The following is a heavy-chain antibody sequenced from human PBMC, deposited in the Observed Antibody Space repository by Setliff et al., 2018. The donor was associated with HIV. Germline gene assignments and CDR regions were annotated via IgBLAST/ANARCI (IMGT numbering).Heavy chain of an antibody. V-gene: IGHV3-20*04. D-gene: IGHD5-12*01. Sequence: GGSLRLSCAASGFTFDGYGMTWVRQVPGKGLEWVSGINWHGDTTAYADSVKGRFTISRDNAKNSLYLQMNRLRAEDTAVYYCARVQYSPAGGYFDLWGRGTLVTVSS. CDR3: ARVQYSPAGGYFDL. J-gene: IGHJ2*01. CDR2: INWHGDTT. CDR1: GFTFDGYG.